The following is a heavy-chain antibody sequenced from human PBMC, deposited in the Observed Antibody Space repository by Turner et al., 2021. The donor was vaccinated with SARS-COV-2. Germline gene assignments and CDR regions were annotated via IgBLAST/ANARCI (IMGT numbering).Heavy chain of an antibody. CDR2: ISHSSKYI. J-gene: IGHJ4*02. V-gene: IGHV3-21*01. CDR1: GFRFSSFT. Sequence: EVHLVESGGGLHKPGGSLTLSCAASGFRFSSFTMNWVRQAPGKGLEWVSSISHSSKYIYYADSVRGRFSISRDNAKKSVYLEMNTLRADDTAVYFCSRVQGAIDYWGQGILVTVSS. CDR3: SRVQGAIDY.